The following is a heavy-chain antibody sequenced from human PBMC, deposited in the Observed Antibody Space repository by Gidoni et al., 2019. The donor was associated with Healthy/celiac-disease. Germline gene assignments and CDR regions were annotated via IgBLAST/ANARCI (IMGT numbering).Heavy chain of an antibody. Sequence: QLQLQESGPGLVKLSETLSLTCTVSGGPISSSSYYWGWFRQPTGKGLEWIGSIYYSGSTYYNPSLKSRVTISVDTSKNQFSLKLSSVTAADTAVYYCARLKPPVGAKKGLAGEAPTGYYFDYWGQGTLVTVSS. D-gene: IGHD1-26*01. V-gene: IGHV4-39*01. J-gene: IGHJ4*02. CDR3: ARLKPPVGAKKGLAGEAPTGYYFDY. CDR1: GGPISSSSYY. CDR2: IYYSGST.